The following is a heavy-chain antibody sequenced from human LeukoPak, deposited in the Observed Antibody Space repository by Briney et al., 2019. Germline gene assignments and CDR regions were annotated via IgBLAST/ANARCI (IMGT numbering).Heavy chain of an antibody. J-gene: IGHJ4*02. CDR3: AKDISPIKGQGNYFDY. Sequence: PGSSLSLSCALSGFTFDDYAMHWVRQAPGEGLEWLSGISWNSGDIDYADSVKGRFTISRDNAKNSLFLQMNSLRAEDTALYYCAKDISPIKGQGNYFDYWGQGTLVTVSS. V-gene: IGHV3-9*01. CDR1: GFTFDDYA. CDR2: ISWNSGDI. D-gene: IGHD5-12*01.